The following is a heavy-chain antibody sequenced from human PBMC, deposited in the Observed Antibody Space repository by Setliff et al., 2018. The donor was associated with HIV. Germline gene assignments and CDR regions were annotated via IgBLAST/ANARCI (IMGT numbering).Heavy chain of an antibody. V-gene: IGHV5-51*01. D-gene: IGHD2-15*01. CDR1: GYSFDRYW. CDR2: IYPGDSDT. J-gene: IGHJ6*02. Sequence: GESLKISCQDSGYSFDRYWIGWVRQMPGKGLEWMGIIYPGDSDTRYSPSFQGQVTISADKSISTAYLQCSSLKASDTAMYYCARLGGICSGGSCTALAYTMDVWGQGTTVTVSS. CDR3: ARLGGICSGGSCTALAYTMDV.